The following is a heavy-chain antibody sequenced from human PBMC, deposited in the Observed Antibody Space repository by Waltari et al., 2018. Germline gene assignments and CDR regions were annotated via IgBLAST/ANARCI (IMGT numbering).Heavy chain of an antibody. D-gene: IGHD2-21*02. J-gene: IGHJ3*02. CDR3: ARHQPDTVVTLISAFDI. CDR1: GGSISSSSYY. Sequence: QLQLQESGPGLVKPSETLSLTCTVSGGSISSSSYYWGWIRKPPGKGLEWIGSIYYSGSTYYNPSLKSRVTISVDTSKNQFSLKLSSVTAADTAVYYCARHQPDTVVTLISAFDIWGQGTMVTVSS. CDR2: IYYSGST. V-gene: IGHV4-39*01.